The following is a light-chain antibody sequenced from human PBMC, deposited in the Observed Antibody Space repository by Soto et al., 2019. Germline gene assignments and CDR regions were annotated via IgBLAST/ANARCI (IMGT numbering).Light chain of an antibody. CDR2: GAS. CDR1: QSVRSSF. V-gene: IGKV3-20*01. CDR3: QQYDGSPT. Sequence: EIVLTQSPGTLSSSPGERATLSCRARQSVRSSFLAWYQQKPGQPPRLLIYGASSRATAIPDRFSGSGSGTDFTLTVSRLEPEDFAVYYCQQYDGSPTFGGGTKVEI. J-gene: IGKJ4*01.